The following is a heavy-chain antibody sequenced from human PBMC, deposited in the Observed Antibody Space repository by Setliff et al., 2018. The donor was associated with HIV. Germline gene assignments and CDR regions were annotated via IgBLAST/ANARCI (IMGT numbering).Heavy chain of an antibody. V-gene: IGHV1-69*06. J-gene: IGHJ4*02. D-gene: IGHD2-15*01. CDR1: GDTFSNYA. Sequence: SVKVSCKASGDTFSNYAFSWVRQAPGQGLEWMGRIIPIFDTTNYAQKFQGRVTITADKSTSTAYMELSSLRSEDTAVYYCAREGYCSGGSCQGHFDYWGQGTLVTSPQ. CDR2: IIPIFDTT. CDR3: AREGYCSGGSCQGHFDY.